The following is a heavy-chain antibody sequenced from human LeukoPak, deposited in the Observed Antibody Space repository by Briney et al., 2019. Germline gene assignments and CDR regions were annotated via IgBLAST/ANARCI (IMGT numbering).Heavy chain of an antibody. V-gene: IGHV3-30*02. CDR1: GFTFSSYG. D-gene: IGHD4-11*01. Sequence: GGSLRLSCAASGFTFSSYGMHWVRQAPGKGLEWVALIQYDGNNKYYTDSVKGRFTISRDNSKNALYLQMNSLRAEDTALYYCAKGHMTTYFQRWGQGTLVTVSS. J-gene: IGHJ1*01. CDR2: IQYDGNNK. CDR3: AKGHMTTYFQR.